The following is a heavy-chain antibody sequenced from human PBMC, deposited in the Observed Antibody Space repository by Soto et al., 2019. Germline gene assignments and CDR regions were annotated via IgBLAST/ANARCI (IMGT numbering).Heavy chain of an antibody. V-gene: IGHV1-2*02. CDR1: GYTFTGYY. D-gene: IGHD1-26*01. J-gene: IGHJ5*02. CDR3: AREGIVGATGLNFFDP. Sequence: ASVKVSCKASGYTFTGYYMHWVRQAPGQGLEWMGWINPNSGGTNYAQKFQGRVTMTRDTSISTAYMELSRLRSDDAAVYYCAREGIVGATGLNFFDPWGQGTLVTVSS. CDR2: INPNSGGT.